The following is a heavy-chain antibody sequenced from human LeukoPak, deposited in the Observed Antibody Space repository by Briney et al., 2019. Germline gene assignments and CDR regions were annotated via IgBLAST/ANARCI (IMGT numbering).Heavy chain of an antibody. D-gene: IGHD5-12*01. J-gene: IGHJ4*02. Sequence: PGGSLRLSCAASGFTVSNNYMSWVRQAPGKGLEWVSVIHSGGTTNYADSVQGRFTISRDNSKTTVYLHMNRLRAEDTAGYYCAXDSDSGYGPFASWGQGTLVTVSS. CDR3: AXDSDSGYGPFAS. CDR1: GFTVSNNY. CDR2: IHSGGTT. V-gene: IGHV3-53*01.